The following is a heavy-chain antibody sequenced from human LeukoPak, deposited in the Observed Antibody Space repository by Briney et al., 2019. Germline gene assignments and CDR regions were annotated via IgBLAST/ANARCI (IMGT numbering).Heavy chain of an antibody. Sequence: PSETLSLTCTVSGGSVSSGSYYWSWIRQPPGKGLEWIGYIYYSGSTNYNPSLKSRVTISEDTSKNQFSLKLSSVTAADTAVYYCARGGFEMATESNYYYYYGMDVWGQGTTVTVSS. D-gene: IGHD5-24*01. V-gene: IGHV4-61*01. CDR1: GGSVSSGSYY. CDR3: ARGGFEMATESNYYYYYGMDV. CDR2: IYYSGST. J-gene: IGHJ6*02.